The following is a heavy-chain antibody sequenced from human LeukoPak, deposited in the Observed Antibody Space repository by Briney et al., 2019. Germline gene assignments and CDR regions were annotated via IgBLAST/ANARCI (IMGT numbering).Heavy chain of an antibody. J-gene: IGHJ4*02. CDR2: VNLQGST. Sequence: SETLSLTCAVSGGSISNTNWWTWVRQPPGKGLEWIGEVNLQGSTNYNPSLKSRVTISGDTSKNQFSLKLTSVTAADTAIYYCVRHSDSGFGDLAFHYWGQGTLVTVSS. CDR1: GGSISNTNW. V-gene: IGHV4-4*02. CDR3: VRHSDSGFGDLAFHY. D-gene: IGHD3-10*01.